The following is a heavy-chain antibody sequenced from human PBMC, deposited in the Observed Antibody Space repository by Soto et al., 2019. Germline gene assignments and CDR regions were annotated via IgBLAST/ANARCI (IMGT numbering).Heavy chain of an antibody. D-gene: IGHD5-12*01. CDR3: AKDMSTSGYHLGSPFDI. V-gene: IGHV3-9*01. Sequence: EVQLVESGGGLVQSGTSLRLSCATSGFSFNDYAMHWIRQVPGKGLEWVSGISWHSGSIAYADSVKGRFTISRDNANNSLYLQMNSLRPEDTALYYCAKDMSTSGYHLGSPFDIWVQGTMVTLSS. CDR2: ISWHSGSI. CDR1: GFSFNDYA. J-gene: IGHJ3*02.